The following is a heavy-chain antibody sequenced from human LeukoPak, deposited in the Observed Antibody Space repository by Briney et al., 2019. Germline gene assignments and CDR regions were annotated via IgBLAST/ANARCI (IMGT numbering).Heavy chain of an antibody. CDR3: ARGWELRRGGSDY. V-gene: IGHV1-2*06. CDR2: INPNSGGT. CDR1: GYTFTGYY. Sequence: ASAKVSCKASGYTFTGYYMHWVRQAPGQGLEWMGRINPNSGGTNYAQKFQGRVTMTRDTPISTAYMELSRLRSDDTAVYYCARGWELRRGGSDYWGQGTLVTVSS. J-gene: IGHJ4*02. D-gene: IGHD1-26*01.